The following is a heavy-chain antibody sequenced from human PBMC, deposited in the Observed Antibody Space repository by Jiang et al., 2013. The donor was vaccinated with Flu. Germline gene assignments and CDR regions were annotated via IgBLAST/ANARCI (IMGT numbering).Heavy chain of an antibody. CDR2: ISTYNGNT. J-gene: IGHJ3*02. V-gene: IGHV1-18*01. CDR3: ARVGFGNGFDI. D-gene: IGHD1-14*01. Sequence: WVRQAPGQGLDWIGWISTYNGNTNSAQKFQDRLTMTTDTSTSTAHMELRSLRSDDTAVYYCARVGFGNGFDIWGQGTMVAISS.